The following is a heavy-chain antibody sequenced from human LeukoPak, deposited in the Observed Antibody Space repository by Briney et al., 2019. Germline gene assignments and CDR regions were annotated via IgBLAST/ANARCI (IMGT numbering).Heavy chain of an antibody. CDR3: ARGPADYDFWSGYFY. Sequence: ASVKVSCKASEYTFTGYYIHWVRQAPGQGLEWMGWINLNNGGTNYAQKFQGRVTMTRDTSVSTAYMELSRLRSDDTAVYYCARGPADYDFWSGYFYWGQGTLVTVSS. J-gene: IGHJ4*02. CDR2: INLNNGGT. V-gene: IGHV1-2*02. D-gene: IGHD3-3*01. CDR1: EYTFTGYY.